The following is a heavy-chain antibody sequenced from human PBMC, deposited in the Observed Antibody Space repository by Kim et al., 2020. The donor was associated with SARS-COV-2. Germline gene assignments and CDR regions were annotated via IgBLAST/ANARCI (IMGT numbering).Heavy chain of an antibody. Sequence: PSLKSRVTISVDTSKNQFSLKLSSVTAADTAVYYCARGGSSSYYYYGMDVWGQGTTVTVSS. CDR3: ARGGSSSYYYYGMDV. J-gene: IGHJ6*02. D-gene: IGHD6-6*01. V-gene: IGHV4-34*01.